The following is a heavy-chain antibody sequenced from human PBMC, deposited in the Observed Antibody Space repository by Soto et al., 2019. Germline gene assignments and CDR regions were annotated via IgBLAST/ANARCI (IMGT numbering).Heavy chain of an antibody. V-gene: IGHV3-23*01. CDR2: ISGSGGST. J-gene: IGHJ5*02. CDR3: AKVVLEWLLSNWFVP. D-gene: IGHD3-3*01. CDR1: GFTFSSYA. Sequence: PGGSLRLSCAASGFTFSSYAMSWVRQAPGKGLEWVSAISGSGGSTYYADSVKGRFTISRDNSKNTLYLQMNSLRAEDTAVYYCAKVVLEWLLSNWFVPWGQGTLVTVSS.